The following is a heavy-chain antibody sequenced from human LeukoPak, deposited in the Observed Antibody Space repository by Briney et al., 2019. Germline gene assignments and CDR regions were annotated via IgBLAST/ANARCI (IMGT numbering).Heavy chain of an antibody. Sequence: WGSLRLSCAASGFSFSSFAMTWVRQAPGKGLEWVSSITGGHYATYNTDSVKGRFTISRDNAKNTLYLQMNSLGADDTAIYYCTKDPNGDYIGAFDPWGQGTLVTVSS. CDR2: ITGGHYAT. D-gene: IGHD4-17*01. J-gene: IGHJ5*02. V-gene: IGHV3-23*01. CDR1: GFSFSSFA. CDR3: TKDPNGDYIGAFDP.